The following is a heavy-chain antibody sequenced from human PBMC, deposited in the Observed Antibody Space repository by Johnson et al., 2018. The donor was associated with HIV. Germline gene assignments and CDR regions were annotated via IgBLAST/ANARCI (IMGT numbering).Heavy chain of an antibody. D-gene: IGHD1-26*01. CDR2: IRYDGDIT. V-gene: IGHV3-30*02. Sequence: QMMLVESGGGLVQPGGSLRLSCAASGFAVSSNYMSWVRQAPGKGLEWVAFIRYDGDITYSVDSVKGRFTSSRDNSKNTLYLQMNSLRTEDTAVYYCAKRYSGSLRDAFDIWGQGTMVTVSS. CDR3: AKRYSGSLRDAFDI. J-gene: IGHJ3*02. CDR1: GFAVSSNY.